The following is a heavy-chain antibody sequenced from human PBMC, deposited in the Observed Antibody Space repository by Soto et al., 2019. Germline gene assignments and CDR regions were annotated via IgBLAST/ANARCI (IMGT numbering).Heavy chain of an antibody. V-gene: IGHV1-8*01. CDR2: MNPNSGHT. J-gene: IGHJ5*02. CDR1: GYTFTSHD. Sequence: QVQLVQSGAEVKKPGASVKVSYKASGYTFTSHDINWMRQTTGQGLEWMGWMNPNSGHTNSAQKFQGRVTMTRDTSINTAYMELTNLRSEDTAIYYCASDMSTTWGQGTLVTVSS. CDR3: ASDMSTT. D-gene: IGHD2-2*01.